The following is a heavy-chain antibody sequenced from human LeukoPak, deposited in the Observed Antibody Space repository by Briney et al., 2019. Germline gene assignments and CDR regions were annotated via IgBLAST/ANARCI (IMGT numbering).Heavy chain of an antibody. CDR3: ALAIVVVPAQLTGAFDI. CDR2: ISGSGGST. V-gene: IGHV3-23*01. D-gene: IGHD2-2*01. CDR1: GFTFSSYA. J-gene: IGHJ3*02. Sequence: GGSLRLSCAASGFTFSSYAMSWVRQAPGKGLEWVSAISGSGGSTYYVDSVKGRFTISRDNSKNTLYLQMNSLRAEDTAVYYCALAIVVVPAQLTGAFDIWGQGTMVTVSS.